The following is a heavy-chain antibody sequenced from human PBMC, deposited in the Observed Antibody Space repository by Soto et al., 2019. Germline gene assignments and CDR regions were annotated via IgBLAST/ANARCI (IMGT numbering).Heavy chain of an antibody. CDR2: IYVSGNT. V-gene: IGHV4-4*07. Sequence: PSETLSLTCIVSGVSISNSYCSWIRQPAGKGLEWLGRIYVSGNTNYNPSLKGRVTLSIDTSKNQLSLKLRSVTAADTAVYYCARDRGVGAATNWFDPWGQGSLVTVSS. CDR1: GVSISNSY. D-gene: IGHD1-26*01. CDR3: ARDRGVGAATNWFDP. J-gene: IGHJ5*02.